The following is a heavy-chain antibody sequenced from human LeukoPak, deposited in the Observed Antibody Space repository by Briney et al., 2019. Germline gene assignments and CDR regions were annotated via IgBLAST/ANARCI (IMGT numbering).Heavy chain of an antibody. CDR3: ARGGGYCSRTGCYGIDY. J-gene: IGHJ4*02. CDR1: GFTFSSYV. CDR2: IDGNGGST. Sequence: PGGSLRLSCAVSGFTFSSYVMHWVRQAPGKGLEYVSTIDGNGGSTYYANSVKGRFTISRDNSKNTLNLQMGSLRTEDMAVYYCARGGGYCSRTGCYGIDYWGQGTLVTVSS. V-gene: IGHV3-64*01. D-gene: IGHD2-2*01.